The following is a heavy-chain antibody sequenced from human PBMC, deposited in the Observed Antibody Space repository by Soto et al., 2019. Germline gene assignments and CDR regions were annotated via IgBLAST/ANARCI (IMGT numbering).Heavy chain of an antibody. CDR2: INHSGST. D-gene: IGHD4-4*01. Sequence: PSETLSLTCAVYGGSFSGYYWSWIRQPPGKGLEWIGEINHSGSTNYNPSLKSRVTISVDTSKNQFSLKLSSVTAADTAVYYCARDQYYCNFEGALRRASGAFDIWGQGTMVTVSS. V-gene: IGHV4-34*01. CDR1: GGSFSGYY. CDR3: ARDQYYCNFEGALRRASGAFDI. J-gene: IGHJ3*02.